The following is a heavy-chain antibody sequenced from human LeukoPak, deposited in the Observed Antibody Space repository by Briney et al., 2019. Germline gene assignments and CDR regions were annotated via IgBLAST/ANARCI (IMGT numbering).Heavy chain of an antibody. D-gene: IGHD3-10*01. CDR1: GFTFSSYG. CDR2: ISYDGSNK. CDR3: ARSLTMVRGYDY. V-gene: IGHV3-30*03. Sequence: GRSLRLSCAASGFTFSSYGMHWVRQAPGKGLEWVAVISYDGSNKYYADSVKGRFTISRDNSKNTLYLQMNSLRAEDTAVYYCARSLTMVRGYDYWGQGTLVTVSS. J-gene: IGHJ4*02.